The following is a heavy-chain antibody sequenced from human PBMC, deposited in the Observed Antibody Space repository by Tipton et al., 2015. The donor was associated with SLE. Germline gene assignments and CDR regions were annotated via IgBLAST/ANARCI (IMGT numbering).Heavy chain of an antibody. V-gene: IGHV4-34*01. CDR3: ARGFHFYDSTAFYI. CDR1: GGSFTGYF. J-gene: IGHJ4*02. Sequence: TLSLTCSVSGGSFTGYFWSWIRQSPGKGLEWIGEINHRGSTNYNPSLQSRVTISEDTSKNQFSLKLNSVSAADTALYYCARGFHFYDSTAFYIWGQGTLVAVSS. D-gene: IGHD3-22*01. CDR2: INHRGST.